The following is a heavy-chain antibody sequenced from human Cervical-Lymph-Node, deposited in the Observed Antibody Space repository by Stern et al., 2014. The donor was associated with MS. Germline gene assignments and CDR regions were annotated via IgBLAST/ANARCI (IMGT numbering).Heavy chain of an antibody. V-gene: IGHV4-59*08. Sequence: VQLVESGPGLLKPSETLSLTCIVSGDSIRNYFWTWIRQPPGRALEWIGYIYYSGSANYNPSLKSRVTMSVDTSNKQFSLQMSSVTAADTAVYYCARKADWRDYFDYWGQGTLVTVSS. CDR2: IYYSGSA. J-gene: IGHJ4*02. CDR3: ARKADWRDYFDY. CDR1: GDSIRNYF. D-gene: IGHD3-9*01.